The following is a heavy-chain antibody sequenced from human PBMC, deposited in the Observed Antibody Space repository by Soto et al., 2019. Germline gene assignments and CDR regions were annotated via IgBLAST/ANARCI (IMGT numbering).Heavy chain of an antibody. D-gene: IGHD2-15*01. J-gene: IGHJ4*02. CDR1: GFTFSSYW. CDR2: IKQDGSEK. V-gene: IGHV3-7*01. Sequence: GGSLRLSCAASGFTFSSYWMSWVRQAPGKGLEWVANIKQDGSEKYYVDSVKGRFTISRDNAKNSLYLQMNSLRAEDTAVYYCATEPYRNCSGGSCYADYWGQGTLVPVYS. CDR3: ATEPYRNCSGGSCYADY.